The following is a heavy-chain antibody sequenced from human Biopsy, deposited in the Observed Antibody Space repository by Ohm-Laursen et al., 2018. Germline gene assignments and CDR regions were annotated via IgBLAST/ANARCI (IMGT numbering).Heavy chain of an antibody. J-gene: IGHJ4*02. CDR2: FAPENGKT. V-gene: IGHV1-24*01. CDR3: ARDRWPHVTLLGLVVFDF. D-gene: IGHD3-3*01. CDR1: GYTFTGYY. Sequence: ASVKVSCKASGYTFTGYYLHWVRQVPGKGLEWMGGFAPENGKTVYAQNFQARVSLTEDASTDIAYMELRSLRSEDTAVYYCARDRWPHVTLLGLVVFDFWGQGTLVSVSS.